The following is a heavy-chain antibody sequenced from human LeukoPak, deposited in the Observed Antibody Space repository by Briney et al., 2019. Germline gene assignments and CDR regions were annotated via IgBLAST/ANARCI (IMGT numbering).Heavy chain of an antibody. Sequence: SETLSLTCTVSGGSISSGSYYWSWIRQPAGKGLEWIGRIYTSGSTNYNPSLKSRVTISVDTSKNQFSLKLSSVTAADTAVYYCARGGYSSAYWGATAFDIWGQGTMVTVSS. CDR1: GGSISSGSYY. CDR2: IYTSGST. J-gene: IGHJ3*02. V-gene: IGHV4-61*02. CDR3: ARGGYSSAYWGATAFDI. D-gene: IGHD3-22*01.